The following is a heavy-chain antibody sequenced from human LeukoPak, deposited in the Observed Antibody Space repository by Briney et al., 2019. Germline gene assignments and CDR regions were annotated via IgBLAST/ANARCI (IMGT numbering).Heavy chain of an antibody. CDR1: GYSISSGYY. V-gene: IGHV4-38-2*01. CDR3: ARHEGRVEAPPYDY. J-gene: IGHJ4*02. D-gene: IGHD5-24*01. Sequence: PSETLSLTCAVSGYSISSGYYWGWIRQPPGKGLEWIGSIYHSGSPYYNPSLKSRVTISVDTSKNQFSLKLSSVTAADTAVYYCARHEGRVEAPPYDYWGQGTLVTVSS. CDR2: IYHSGSP.